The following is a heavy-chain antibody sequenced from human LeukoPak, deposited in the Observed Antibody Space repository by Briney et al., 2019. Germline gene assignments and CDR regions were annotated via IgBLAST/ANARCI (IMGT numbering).Heavy chain of an antibody. J-gene: IGHJ4*02. V-gene: IGHV1-8*01. CDR1: GYTFTSYD. Sequence: ASVKVSCKASGYTFTSYDINWVRQATGQGLEWMGWMNPNSGNTGYAQKFQGRVTMTRSTSITTAYMELSSLRSEDTAVYYCARVPRGDYSNLHDYWGQGTLVTVSS. D-gene: IGHD4-11*01. CDR2: MNPNSGNT. CDR3: ARVPRGDYSNLHDY.